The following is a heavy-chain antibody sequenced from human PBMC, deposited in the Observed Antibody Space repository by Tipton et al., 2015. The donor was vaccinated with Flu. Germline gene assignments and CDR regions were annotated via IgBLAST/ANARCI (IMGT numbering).Heavy chain of an antibody. D-gene: IGHD2-15*01. V-gene: IGHV1-8*01. CDR1: GYTFTSYD. Sequence: QLVQSGAEVKKPGASVKVSCKASGYTFTSYDINWVRQATGQGLGWMGWMNPNSGNTGYAQKFQGRVTMTRNTSISTAYMERSRLRSEGTAVYSCAREIGVVAATPSADYFYCGMDVWGQGPTVPVSS. CDR3: AREIGVVAATPSADYFYCGMDV. CDR2: MNPNSGNT. J-gene: IGHJ6*02.